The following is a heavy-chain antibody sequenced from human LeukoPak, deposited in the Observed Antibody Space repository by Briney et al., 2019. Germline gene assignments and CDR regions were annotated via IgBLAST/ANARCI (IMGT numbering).Heavy chain of an antibody. CDR1: VYTFTSYG. V-gene: IGHV1-18*01. J-gene: IGHJ4*02. Sequence: GASVKVSCKASVYTFTSYGINWVRQAPGQGREWMGWISAYNGNTNYAQKLQGRVTMTTDTSTSTAYMELRSLRSDDTAVYYCAREMGDYDILTGYYLWGQGTLVTVSP. D-gene: IGHD3-9*01. CDR2: ISAYNGNT. CDR3: AREMGDYDILTGYYL.